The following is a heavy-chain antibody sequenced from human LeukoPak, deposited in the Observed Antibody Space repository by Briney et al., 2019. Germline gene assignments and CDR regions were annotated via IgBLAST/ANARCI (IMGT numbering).Heavy chain of an antibody. J-gene: IGHJ4*02. CDR1: GGSISSYY. D-gene: IGHD6-13*01. Sequence: PSETLSLTCTVSGGSISSYYWSWIRQPPGKGLEWIGYIYYSGSTNYNPSLKSRVTISVDTSKNQFSLKPSSVTAADTAVYYCARNQIAAAGPREFYFDYWGQGTLVTVSS. CDR3: ARNQIAAAGPREFYFDY. V-gene: IGHV4-59*12. CDR2: IYYSGST.